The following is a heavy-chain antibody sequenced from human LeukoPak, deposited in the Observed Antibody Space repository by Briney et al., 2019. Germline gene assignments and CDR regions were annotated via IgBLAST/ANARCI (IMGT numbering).Heavy chain of an antibody. J-gene: IGHJ6*03. CDR1: GGSISSYY. CDR2: ISYSGST. V-gene: IGHV4-59*01. D-gene: IGHD1-26*01. CDR3: ARGRSGSYYVYYYYYMDV. Sequence: PSETLSLTCTVSGGSISSYYWNWIRQPPGKGLEWIGYISYSGSTNYNPSLKSRVTISVDTSKNQFSLKLSSVTAADTAVYYCARGRSGSYYVYYYYYMDVWGKRTTVTVSS.